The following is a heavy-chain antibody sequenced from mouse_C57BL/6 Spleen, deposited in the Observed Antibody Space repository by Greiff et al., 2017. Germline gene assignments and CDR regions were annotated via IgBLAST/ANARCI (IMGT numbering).Heavy chain of an antibody. CDR1: GYKFTGYW. Sequence: QVQLQQSGAELMKPGASVKLSCKATGYKFTGYWIEWVKQRPGHGLEWIGEILPGSGSTNYNAKFKGKATFTADTSSNTAYMQLSSLTTEDSAIYYCARRGSRDFDYWGQGTTLTVSS. CDR3: ARRGSRDFDY. D-gene: IGHD1-1*01. J-gene: IGHJ2*01. CDR2: ILPGSGST. V-gene: IGHV1-9*01.